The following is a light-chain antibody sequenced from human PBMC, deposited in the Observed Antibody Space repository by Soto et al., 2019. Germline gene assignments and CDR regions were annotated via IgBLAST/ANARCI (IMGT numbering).Light chain of an antibody. CDR3: HQRSNWPIT. CDR1: QSIDKNY. CDR2: DVS. V-gene: IGKV3D-20*02. J-gene: IGKJ5*01. Sequence: EILLTQSPATLSLSPGERATLSCGASQSIDKNYLGWYQQKPGLAPRLLIYDVSNRDTGIPDRFSGRGSGTDFPLTISSLEPEDFAVYSCHQRSNWPITFGQGTRLEIK.